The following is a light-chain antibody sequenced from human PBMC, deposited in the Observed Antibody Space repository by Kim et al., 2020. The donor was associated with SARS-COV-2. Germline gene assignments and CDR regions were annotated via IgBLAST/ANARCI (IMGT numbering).Light chain of an antibody. CDR2: AAS. CDR1: QDIGTY. CDR3: QQTHTFPLT. Sequence: GDQVTLACQASQDIGTYLNCDQQKPGNTPKLLFYAASSLQNGVPSRFSGSGTGTDFTLTITSLQAEDLATYYCQQTHTFPLTFGGGTKVDIK. V-gene: IGKV1-39*01. J-gene: IGKJ4*01.